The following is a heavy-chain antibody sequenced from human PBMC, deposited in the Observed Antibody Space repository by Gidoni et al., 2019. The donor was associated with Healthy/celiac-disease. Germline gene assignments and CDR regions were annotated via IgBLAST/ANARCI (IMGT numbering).Heavy chain of an antibody. Sequence: QVQLVQSGAAVKKPGASVWVSCTASGYTFTSDGFSWVRQAPVQGLEWMGWISAYNGNTNYAQKRQGRVTMTTDTSTSTAYMELRSLRSDDTAVYYCARDSPHCSGGICTPSLYYGMDVWGQGTTVTVSS. CDR2: ISAYNGNT. CDR3: ARDSPHCSGGICTPSLYYGMDV. V-gene: IGHV1-18*01. CDR1: GYTFTSDG. D-gene: IGHD2-15*01. J-gene: IGHJ6*02.